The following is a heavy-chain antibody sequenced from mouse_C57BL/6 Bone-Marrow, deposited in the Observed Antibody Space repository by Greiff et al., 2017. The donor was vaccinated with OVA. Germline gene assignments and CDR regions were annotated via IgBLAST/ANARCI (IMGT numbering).Heavy chain of an antibody. V-gene: IGHV3-8*01. CDR3: ARSLYYDYDVGYFDY. D-gene: IGHD2-4*01. CDR1: GYSITSDY. Sequence: EVHLVESGPGLAKPSQTLSLTCSVTGYSITSDYWNWIRKFPGNKLEYMGYISYSGSTYYNPSLKSRISITRDTSKNQYYLQLNSVTTEDTATYYCARSLYYDYDVGYFDYWGQGTTLTVSS. CDR2: ISYSGST. J-gene: IGHJ2*01.